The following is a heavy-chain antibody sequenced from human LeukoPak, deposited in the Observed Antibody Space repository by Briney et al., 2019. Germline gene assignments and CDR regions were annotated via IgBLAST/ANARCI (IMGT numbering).Heavy chain of an antibody. D-gene: IGHD3-9*01. J-gene: IGHJ6*02. Sequence: GGSLRLSCAASGFTFHNYGMHWVRQAPGKGLEWMALIWYDGSNKYYADSVKGRFTISRDNSKNTLYLQMNSLRAEDTAVYYCSREYFDWSRNYYYGMDVWGQGTTVTVSS. V-gene: IGHV3-33*01. CDR1: GFTFHNYG. CDR2: IWYDGSNK. CDR3: SREYFDWSRNYYYGMDV.